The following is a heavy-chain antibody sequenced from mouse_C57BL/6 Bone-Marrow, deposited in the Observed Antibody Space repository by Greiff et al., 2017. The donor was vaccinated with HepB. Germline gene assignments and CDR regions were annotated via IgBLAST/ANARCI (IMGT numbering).Heavy chain of an antibody. Sequence: EVKLMESGGGLVQPGGSLKLSCAASGFTFSDYYMYWVRQTPEKRLEWVAYISNGGGSTYYPDTVKGRFTISRDNAKNTLYLQMSRLKSEDTAMHYCARPLTTVAATGDAMDYWGQGTSVTVSS. CDR1: GFTFSDYY. V-gene: IGHV5-12*01. CDR2: ISNGGGST. D-gene: IGHD1-1*01. CDR3: ARPLTTVAATGDAMDY. J-gene: IGHJ4*01.